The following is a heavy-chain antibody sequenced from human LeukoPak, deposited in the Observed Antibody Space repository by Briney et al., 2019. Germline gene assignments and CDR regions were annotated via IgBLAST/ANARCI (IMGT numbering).Heavy chain of an antibody. D-gene: IGHD3-22*01. V-gene: IGHV4-31*03. Sequence: KTSETLSLTCTVSGGSISTNGYYWSWIRQHPGKGLEWIGYIYYSGSTYYNPSLKSRVTISVDTSKNQFSLKLSSVTAADTAVYYCARGPPRTDSSGPLDIWGQGTMVTVSS. CDR2: IYYSGST. CDR1: GGSISTNGYY. CDR3: ARGPPRTDSSGPLDI. J-gene: IGHJ3*02.